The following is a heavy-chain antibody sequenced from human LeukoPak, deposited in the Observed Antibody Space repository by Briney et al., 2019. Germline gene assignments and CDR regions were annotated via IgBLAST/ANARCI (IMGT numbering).Heavy chain of an antibody. Sequence: SETLSLTCAVYGGSSSGYYWSWIRQPPGKGLEWIGEINHSGSTNYNPPLKSRVTISVDTSKNQFSLKLSSVTAADTAVYYCARSGWYSFDIWGQGTMVTVSS. D-gene: IGHD6-19*01. V-gene: IGHV4-34*01. CDR3: ARSGWYSFDI. CDR1: GGSSSGYY. CDR2: INHSGST. J-gene: IGHJ3*02.